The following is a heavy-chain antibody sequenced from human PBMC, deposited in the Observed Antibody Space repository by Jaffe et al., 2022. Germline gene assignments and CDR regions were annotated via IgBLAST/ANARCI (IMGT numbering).Heavy chain of an antibody. CDR2: IKQDGSEK. D-gene: IGHD6-19*01. CDR1: GFTFSSYW. Sequence: EVQLVESGGGLVQPGGSLRLSCAASGFTFSSYWMSWVRQAPGKGLEWVANIKQDGSEKYYVDSVKGRFTISRDNAKNSLYLQMNSLRAEDTAVYYCARDPEQWLVPGWFDPWGQGTLVTVSS. V-gene: IGHV3-7*05. J-gene: IGHJ5*02. CDR3: ARDPEQWLVPGWFDP.